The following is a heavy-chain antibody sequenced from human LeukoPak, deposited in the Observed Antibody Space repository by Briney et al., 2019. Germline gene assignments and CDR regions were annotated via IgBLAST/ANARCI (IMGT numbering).Heavy chain of an antibody. J-gene: IGHJ6*03. D-gene: IGHD5-18*01. CDR2: SSGDNGKT. CDR3: ARVDTAMVSVYYYYMDV. Sequence: ASVKVSCKASGDSLSNYGISWLRQAPGQGLEWMGWSSGDNGKTNYAQKFQGRVTMTTDTSTSTAYMELRSLRSDDTAVYYCARVDTAMVSVYYYYMDVWGKGTTVTVSS. V-gene: IGHV1-18*01. CDR1: GDSLSNYG.